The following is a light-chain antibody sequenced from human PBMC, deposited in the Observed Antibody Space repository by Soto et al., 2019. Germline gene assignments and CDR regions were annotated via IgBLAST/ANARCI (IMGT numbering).Light chain of an antibody. J-gene: IGKJ1*01. Sequence: DIQMTQSPSTLSASVGDRVTITCRASQSISTSLAWYQQKPGKAPKVLIYKASSLESGVPSRFSGSGSGTEFTLTISSLQPDDFATYYCQHCDSCWTFGQGTKVEIK. CDR3: QHCDSCWT. V-gene: IGKV1-5*03. CDR2: KAS. CDR1: QSISTS.